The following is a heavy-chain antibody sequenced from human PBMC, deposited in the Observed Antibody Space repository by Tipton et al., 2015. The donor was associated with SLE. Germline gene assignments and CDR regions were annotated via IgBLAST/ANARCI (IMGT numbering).Heavy chain of an antibody. CDR3: ARDPTRNWYFDL. J-gene: IGHJ2*01. Sequence: SLRLSCAASGFTFTNHWMSWVRQAPGKGLEWVANINQDGSEKYYVDSVKGRFTISRDNAKNSVYLELSSLRAEDTATYYCARDPTRNWYFDLWGRGTLVTVSS. CDR1: GFTFTNHW. CDR2: INQDGSEK. D-gene: IGHD2-15*01. V-gene: IGHV3-7*01.